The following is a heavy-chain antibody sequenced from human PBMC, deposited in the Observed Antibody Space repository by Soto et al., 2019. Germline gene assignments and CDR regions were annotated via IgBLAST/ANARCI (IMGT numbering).Heavy chain of an antibody. CDR1: GGSISSGDYY. V-gene: IGHV4-30-4*01. Sequence: SETLSLTCTVSGGSISSGDYYWSWIRQPPGKGLEWIGYIYYSGSTYYNPSLKSRVTISVDTSKNQFSLKLSSVTAADTAVYYCARAFYILPRYYFDYWGQGTLVTVSS. J-gene: IGHJ4*02. D-gene: IGHD3-9*01. CDR3: ARAFYILPRYYFDY. CDR2: IYYSGST.